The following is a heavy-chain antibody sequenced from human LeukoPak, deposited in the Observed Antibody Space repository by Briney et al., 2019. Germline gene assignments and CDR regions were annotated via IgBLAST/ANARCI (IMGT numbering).Heavy chain of an antibody. CDR1: GYTFTSYY. CDR2: INPSGGST. J-gene: IGHJ4*02. D-gene: IGHD2-15*01. Sequence: ASVKVSCKASGYTFTSYYMHWVRQAPGQGLEWMGIINPSGGSTSYAQKFQGRVTMTRDTSTSTVYMELSSLRSEDTAVYYCARELPPPHCSGGSCLSSQPKDYWGQGTLVTVSS. CDR3: ARELPPPHCSGGSCLSSQPKDY. V-gene: IGHV1-46*01.